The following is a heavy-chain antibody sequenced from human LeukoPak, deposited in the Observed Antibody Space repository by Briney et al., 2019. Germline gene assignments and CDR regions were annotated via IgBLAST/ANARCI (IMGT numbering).Heavy chain of an antibody. CDR2: IHNSGTS. CDR1: DDSISDYY. Sequence: SETLSLTCTVSDDSISDYYRGWIRQPPGKGLEWIGYIHNSGTSTYTLSLKSRVTISADTSKNQFSLKLNSMTTADTAVYYCTRGAGWLIDYWGQGILVTVSS. D-gene: IGHD3-16*01. J-gene: IGHJ4*02. V-gene: IGHV4-59*01. CDR3: TRGAGWLIDY.